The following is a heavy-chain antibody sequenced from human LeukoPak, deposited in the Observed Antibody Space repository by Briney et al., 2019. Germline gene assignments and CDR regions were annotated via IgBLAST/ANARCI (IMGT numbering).Heavy chain of an antibody. Sequence: GGTLRLSCAASGFTFSSYGMSWVRQAPGKGLEWVSAISGSGGSTYYADSVKGRFTISRDSSKNTLYLQMNNLRTEDAAIYYCAKAPVTSCRGAFCYPLDSWGQGTLVTVSS. CDR2: ISGSGGST. D-gene: IGHD2-15*01. J-gene: IGHJ4*02. V-gene: IGHV3-23*01. CDR3: AKAPVTSCRGAFCYPLDS. CDR1: GFTFSSYG.